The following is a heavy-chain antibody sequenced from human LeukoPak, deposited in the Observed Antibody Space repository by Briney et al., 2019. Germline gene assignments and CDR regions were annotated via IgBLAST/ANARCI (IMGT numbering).Heavy chain of an antibody. CDR3: ARDWTAAAGTGGWFDP. Sequence: GGSLRLSCAASGFTFSSYGMHWVRQAPGKGLEWVAFIRYDGSNKYYADSVKGRFTISRDNSKNTLYLQMNSLRAEDMAVYYCARDWTAAAGTGGWFDPWGQGTLVTVSS. J-gene: IGHJ5*02. CDR1: GFTFSSYG. V-gene: IGHV3-30*02. D-gene: IGHD6-13*01. CDR2: IRYDGSNK.